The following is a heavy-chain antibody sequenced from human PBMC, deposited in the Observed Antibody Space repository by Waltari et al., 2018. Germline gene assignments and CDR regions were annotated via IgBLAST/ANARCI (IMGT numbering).Heavy chain of an antibody. CDR2: IIHGGSE. CDR3: ARVWYTGLPHLDY. Sequence: QVQLQQWGAALLKPSETLSLTCAVSGGSLSGYNWCWVRQPPGKGLEWIGEIIHGGSERHDPTRRSRVLMSVGASKNHFALGLASVTAADTAIYDCARVWYTGLPHLDYWDQGVLVTVSS. CDR1: GGSLSGYN. V-gene: IGHV4-34*12. D-gene: IGHD1-20*01. J-gene: IGHJ4*02.